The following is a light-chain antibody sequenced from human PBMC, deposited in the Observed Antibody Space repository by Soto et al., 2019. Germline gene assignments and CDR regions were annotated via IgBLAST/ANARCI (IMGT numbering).Light chain of an antibody. Sequence: DIVMTQSPDSLAVSLGERATINCKSSQSVLSSSNNLNYFAWYQQKAGQPPNLLIYWASTRESGVPDRFSGSGSGTDFTLTISSLQAEDVAVYYCQQYYSSPPTFGQGTKVEI. J-gene: IGKJ1*01. V-gene: IGKV4-1*01. CDR1: QSVLSSSNNLNY. CDR2: WAS. CDR3: QQYYSSPPT.